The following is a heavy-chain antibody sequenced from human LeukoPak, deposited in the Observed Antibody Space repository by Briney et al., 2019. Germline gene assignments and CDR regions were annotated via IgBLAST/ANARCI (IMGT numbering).Heavy chain of an antibody. CDR3: AGDHYYHASRGYLSFLKRGDYFDY. CDR1: GFTFSSYA. V-gene: IGHV3-30*04. CDR2: ISYDGSNK. Sequence: GGSLRLSCAASGFTFSSYAMHWVRQAPGKGLEWVAVISYDGSNKYYADSVKGRFTISRDISKNTLYLQMNSLRAEDTAVYYCAGDHYYHASRGYLSFLKRGDYFDYWGQGTLVTVSS. D-gene: IGHD3-22*01. J-gene: IGHJ4*02.